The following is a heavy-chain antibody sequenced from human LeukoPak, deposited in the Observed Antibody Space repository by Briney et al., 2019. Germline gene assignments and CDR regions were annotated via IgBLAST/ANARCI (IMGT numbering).Heavy chain of an antibody. CDR2: ISAYNGNT. CDR3: ARDRGRPESLHIDY. J-gene: IGHJ4*02. Sequence: ASVKVSCKASGYTFTSYGISWVRPAPGQGLEWMGWISAYNGNTNYAQKLQGRVTMTTDTSTSTAYMELRSLRSDDTAVYYCARDRGRPESLHIDYWGQGTLVTVSS. V-gene: IGHV1-18*01. D-gene: IGHD3-10*01. CDR1: GYTFTSYG.